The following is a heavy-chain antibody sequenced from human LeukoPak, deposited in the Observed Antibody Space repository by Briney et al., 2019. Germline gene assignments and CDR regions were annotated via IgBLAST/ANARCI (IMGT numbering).Heavy chain of an antibody. CDR3: ARVGDYALKD. CDR2: IYTSGST. J-gene: IGHJ4*02. D-gene: IGHD4-17*01. Sequence: SETLSLTCTVSGGSISTYYWSWIRQPAGKGLEWIRHIYTSGSTNYNPSLKSRVTMSVDTSKNQFSLKVTSVTAADTAMYYCARVGDYALKDWGQGTLVTVSS. V-gene: IGHV4-4*07. CDR1: GGSISTYY.